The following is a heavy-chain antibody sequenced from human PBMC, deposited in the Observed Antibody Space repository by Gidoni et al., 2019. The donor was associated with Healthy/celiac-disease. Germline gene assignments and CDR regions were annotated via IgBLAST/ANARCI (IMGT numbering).Heavy chain of an antibody. D-gene: IGHD6-19*01. CDR2: IKQDGSEK. CDR3: ARGAYSSGWYKPGYYYYMDV. CDR1: GFTFSSYW. V-gene: IGHV3-7*05. J-gene: IGHJ6*03. Sequence: EVQLVASGGGLVQPGGSLRLSCAASGFTFSSYWMSWVRQAPGKGLEWVANIKQDGSEKYYGDSVKGRFTISRDNAKNSLYLQMNSLRAEDTAVYYCARGAYSSGWYKPGYYYYMDVWGKGTTVTVSS.